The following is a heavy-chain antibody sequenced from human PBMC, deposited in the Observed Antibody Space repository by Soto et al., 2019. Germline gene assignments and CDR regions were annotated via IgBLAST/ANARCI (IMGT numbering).Heavy chain of an antibody. J-gene: IGHJ4*02. D-gene: IGHD3-9*01. Sequence: PSETLSLTCAVYGGSFSGYYWSWIRQPPGKGLEWIGEINHSGSTNYNPSLKSRVTISVDTSKNQFSLKLSSVTAADTAVYYCARRPQRRFLTYYDILTGSPFDYWGQGTLVTVSS. V-gene: IGHV4-34*01. CDR2: INHSGST. CDR1: GGSFSGYY. CDR3: ARRPQRRFLTYYDILTGSPFDY.